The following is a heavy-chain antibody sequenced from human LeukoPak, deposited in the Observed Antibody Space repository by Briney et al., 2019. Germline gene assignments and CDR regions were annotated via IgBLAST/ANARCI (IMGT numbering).Heavy chain of an antibody. D-gene: IGHD4-17*01. CDR2: IYSGGST. J-gene: IGHJ4*02. CDR3: ARDLRGDYGEFDY. V-gene: IGHV3-53*01. CDR1: GFTVSSNY. Sequence: GGSLRLSCAASGFTVSSNYMSWVRQAPGKGLEWVSAIYSGGSTYYADSVKGRFTISRDNSENTLYLQMNSLRAEDTAVYYCARDLRGDYGEFDYWGQGTLVTVSS.